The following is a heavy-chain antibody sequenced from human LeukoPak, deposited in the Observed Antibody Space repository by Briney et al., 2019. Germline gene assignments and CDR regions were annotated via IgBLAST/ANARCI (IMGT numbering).Heavy chain of an antibody. D-gene: IGHD3-10*01. J-gene: IGHJ4*02. Sequence: GGSLRLSCAASGFTFSTYSMNWVRQAPGKGLEWVSSISSSSSHIYYADSVKGRFTISRDNAKNSLYLQMNSLRAEDTAVYYCVRDDSGGQSGIDYWGQGTLVTVTS. CDR2: ISSSSSHI. V-gene: IGHV3-21*01. CDR3: VRDDSGGQSGIDY. CDR1: GFTFSTYS.